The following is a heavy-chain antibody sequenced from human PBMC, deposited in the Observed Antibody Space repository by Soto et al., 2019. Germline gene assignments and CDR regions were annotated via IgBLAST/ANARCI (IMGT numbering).Heavy chain of an antibody. CDR3: ASSGEAYCGGDCSATLDY. CDR1: GGSFSGYY. CDR2: INHSGST. V-gene: IGHV4-34*01. D-gene: IGHD2-21*02. Sequence: SEPLSLTCAVYGGSFSGYYWSWIRQPPGKGLEWIGEINHSGSTNYIPSLKSRVTISVDTSKNQFSLKLSSVTAADTAVYYCASSGEAYCGGDCSATLDYWGQGTLVTVCS. J-gene: IGHJ4*02.